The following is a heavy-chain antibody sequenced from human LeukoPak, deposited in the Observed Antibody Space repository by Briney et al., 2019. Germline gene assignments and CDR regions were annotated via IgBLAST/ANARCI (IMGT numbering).Heavy chain of an antibody. J-gene: IGHJ4*02. Sequence: GRSLRLSCAASGFTFSSYGMHWVRQAPGKGLEWVAVISYDGSNTYYADSVKGRFTISRDNSKNTLYLQMNSLRAEDTAVYYCANYPPYCSSTSCSIDYWGQGTLVTVSS. CDR1: GFTFSSYG. V-gene: IGHV3-30*18. CDR3: ANYPPYCSSTSCSIDY. D-gene: IGHD2-2*01. CDR2: ISYDGSNT.